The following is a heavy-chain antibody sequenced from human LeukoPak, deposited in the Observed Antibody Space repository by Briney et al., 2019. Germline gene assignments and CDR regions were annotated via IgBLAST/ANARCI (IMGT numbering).Heavy chain of an antibody. D-gene: IGHD5-18*01. V-gene: IGHV3-23*01. CDR2: ISGSGGST. CDR3: ASDGDTAAMIY. Sequence: HPGGSLRLSCAASGFTFSSYAMSWVRQAPGKGLEWVSAISGSGGSTYYADSVKGRFTISRDNAKNSLYLQMNSLRAEDTAVYYCASDGDTAAMIYWGQGTLVTVSS. CDR1: GFTFSSYA. J-gene: IGHJ4*02.